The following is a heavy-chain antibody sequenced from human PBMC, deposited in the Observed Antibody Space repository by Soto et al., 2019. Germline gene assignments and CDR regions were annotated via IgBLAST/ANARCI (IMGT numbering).Heavy chain of an antibody. CDR2: IYHSGST. CDR1: GGSISSSSYY. V-gene: IGHV4-39*07. CDR3: ARGHCISTSCYRNWFDP. Sequence: SETLSLTCTVSGGSISSSSYYWGWIRQPPGKGLEWIGYIYHSGSTYYNPSLKSRVTISVDRSKNQFSLKLSSVTAADTAVYYCARGHCISTSCYRNWFDPWGQGTLVTVSS. D-gene: IGHD2-2*02. J-gene: IGHJ5*02.